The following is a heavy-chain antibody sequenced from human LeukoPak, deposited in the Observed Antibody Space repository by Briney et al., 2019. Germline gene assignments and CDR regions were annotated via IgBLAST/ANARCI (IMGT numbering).Heavy chain of an antibody. J-gene: IGHJ4*02. CDR3: ASGQQLDY. D-gene: IGHD6-13*01. CDR2: ISYDGSNK. V-gene: IGHV3-30*03. CDR1: GFTFSSYG. Sequence: PGRSLRLSCAASGFTFSSYGMHWVRQAPGKGLEWVAVISYDGSNKYYADSVKGRFTISRDNSKNTLYLQMNSLRAEDTAVYYCASGQQLDYWGQGTLVTVSP.